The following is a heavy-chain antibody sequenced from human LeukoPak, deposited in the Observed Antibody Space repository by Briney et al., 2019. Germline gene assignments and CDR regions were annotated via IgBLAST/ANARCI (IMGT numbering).Heavy chain of an antibody. D-gene: IGHD2-2*01. V-gene: IGHV3-7*01. CDR2: IKQDGSQI. CDR1: GFTFSSYW. J-gene: IGHJ4*02. CDR3: AREYCSGTSCYGYFDY. Sequence: PGGSLRLSCATSGFTFSSYWMSWVRRAPGKGLEWVANIKQDGSQIFYVDSVKGRFTIPRDTAKNSLSLQMNSLRAEDTAVYYCAREYCSGTSCYGYFDYWGQGTLVTVSS.